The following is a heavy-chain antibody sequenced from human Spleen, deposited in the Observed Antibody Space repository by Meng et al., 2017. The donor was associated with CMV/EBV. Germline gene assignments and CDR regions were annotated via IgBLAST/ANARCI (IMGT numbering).Heavy chain of an antibody. V-gene: IGHV4-59*11. J-gene: IGHJ6*02. CDR2: IYYSGST. CDR1: GDSISGRY. CDR3: AASPPSTSWHYYYYGLDV. D-gene: IGHD2-2*01. Sequence: SETLSLTCVVSGDSISGRYWTWIRQPPGKGLEWIGYIYYSGSTKYNPSLESRLTISIHTSKNEISLRLNSVTAADTAVYYCAASPPSTSWHYYYYGLDVWGRGTTVTVSS.